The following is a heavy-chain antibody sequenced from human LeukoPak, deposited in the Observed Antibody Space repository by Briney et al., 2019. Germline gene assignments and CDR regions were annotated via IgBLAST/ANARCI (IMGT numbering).Heavy chain of an antibody. V-gene: IGHV3-48*04. D-gene: IGHD2-8*01. J-gene: IGHJ5*02. CDR2: ISSSSSTI. CDR3: AREPGGYCTNGVCHRNWFDP. CDR1: GFTFSSYS. Sequence: GGSLRLSCAASGFTFSSYSMNWVRQAPGKGLEWVSYISSSSSTIYYADSVKGRFTISRDNAKNSLYLQMNSLRAEDTAVYYCAREPGGYCTNGVCHRNWFDPWGQGTLVTVSS.